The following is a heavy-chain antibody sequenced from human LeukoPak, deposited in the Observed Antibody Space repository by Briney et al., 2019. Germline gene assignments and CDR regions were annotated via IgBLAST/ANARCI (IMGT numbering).Heavy chain of an antibody. CDR1: GYTFTEYY. D-gene: IGHD2-2*01. V-gene: IGHV1-2*02. J-gene: IGHJ4*02. Sequence: ASVKVSCKASGYTFTEYYMHWVRQAPGQGLEWMGWINPNSAGTNYAQKFQGRVTMTRDTSISTGYMELGRLTSGDTAVYYCAYLSPAEDSWGQGTLVTVSS. CDR2: INPNSAGT. CDR3: AYLSPAEDS.